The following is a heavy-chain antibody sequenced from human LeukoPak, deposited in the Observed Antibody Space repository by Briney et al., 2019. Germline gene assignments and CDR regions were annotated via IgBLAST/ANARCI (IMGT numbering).Heavy chain of an antibody. J-gene: IGHJ4*02. Sequence: PSETLSLTCAVYGGSFSGYYWSWIRQPPGKGLEWIGEINHSGSTNYNPSLKSRVTISVDTPKNQFSLKLSSVTAADTAVYYCAREGVVGAYGHFDYWGQGTLVTVSS. V-gene: IGHV4-34*01. CDR1: GGSFSGYY. CDR3: AREGVVGAYGHFDY. CDR2: INHSGST. D-gene: IGHD2-15*01.